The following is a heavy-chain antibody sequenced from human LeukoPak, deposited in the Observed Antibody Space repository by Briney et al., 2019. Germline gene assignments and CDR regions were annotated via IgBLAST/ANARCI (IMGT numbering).Heavy chain of an antibody. CDR3: VRNGGHDYIYFDY. J-gene: IGHJ4*02. CDR2: ISSSSSYI. V-gene: IGHV3-21*01. D-gene: IGHD4-11*01. Sequence: GGSLRLSCAASGFTFSSYSMNWVRQAPGKGLEWVSSISSSSSYIYYADSVKGRFTISRDNAKNSLYLQVNSLSAEDTAVYYCVRNGGHDYIYFDYWGQGTLVTVSS. CDR1: GFTFSSYS.